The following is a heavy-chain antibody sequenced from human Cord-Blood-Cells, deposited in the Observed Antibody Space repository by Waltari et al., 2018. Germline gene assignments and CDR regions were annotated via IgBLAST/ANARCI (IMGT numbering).Heavy chain of an antibody. CDR3: ARDPDYGSGSDY. CDR2: IIPIFGTA. CDR1: GGTFSSYA. D-gene: IGHD3-10*01. V-gene: IGHV1-69*01. Sequence: QVQLVKSGAEGKKPGSSVKVSCKASGGTFSSYARSWVRQAPGQGLEWMGGIIPIFGTANYAQKFQGRVTITADESTSTAYMELSSLRSEDTAVYYCARDPDYGSGSDYWGQGTLVTVSS. J-gene: IGHJ4*02.